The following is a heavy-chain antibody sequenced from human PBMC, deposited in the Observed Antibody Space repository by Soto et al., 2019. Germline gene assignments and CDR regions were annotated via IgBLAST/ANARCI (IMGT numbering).Heavy chain of an antibody. CDR2: VHISGHS. Sequence: QVHLQESGPGLVAPSGTLSLTCTLSGGSVRAPDWWNWVRQSPDKGREWIAEVHISGHSNYNPALMSRVSVSIDSSKNQFYLNLNSVTAAVTAIYYCARVRQGCSANICYFDPLGQGTQVTISS. J-gene: IGHJ5*01. V-gene: IGHV4-4*02. D-gene: IGHD2-15*01. CDR1: GGSVRAPDW. CDR3: ARVRQGCSANICYFDP.